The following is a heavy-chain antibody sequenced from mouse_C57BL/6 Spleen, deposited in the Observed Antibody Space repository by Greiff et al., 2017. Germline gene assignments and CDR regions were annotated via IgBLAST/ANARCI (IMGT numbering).Heavy chain of an antibody. V-gene: IGHV14-1*01. CDR1: GFNIKDYY. Sequence: VQLQQSGAELVRPGASVKLSCTASGFNIKDYYMHWVKQRPEQGLEWIGRIDPEDGDTEYAPKFQGKATRTADTSSNTAYLQISSLTSEDTAVYYCTTIAGSSLWFACWGQGTLVTVSA. J-gene: IGHJ3*01. CDR2: IDPEDGDT. D-gene: IGHD1-1*01. CDR3: TTIAGSSLWFAC.